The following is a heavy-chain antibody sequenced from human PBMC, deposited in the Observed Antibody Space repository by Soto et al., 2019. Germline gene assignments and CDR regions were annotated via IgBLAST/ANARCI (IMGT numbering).Heavy chain of an antibody. Sequence: GASVKVSCKASGYTFTSYYMHWVRQAPGQGLEWMGIINPSGGSTSYAQKFQGRVTMTRDTSTSTVYMELSSLRSEDTAVYYCARDPADPDPPAYRGQGSLVTGSS. V-gene: IGHV1-46*03. CDR2: INPSGGST. CDR3: ARDPADPDPPAY. D-gene: IGHD6-25*01. J-gene: IGHJ4*02. CDR1: GYTFTSYY.